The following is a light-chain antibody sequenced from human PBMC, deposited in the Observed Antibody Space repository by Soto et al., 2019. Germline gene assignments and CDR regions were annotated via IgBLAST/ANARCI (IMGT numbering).Light chain of an antibody. CDR1: SSDVGGYNY. CDR2: DVS. CDR3: SSFARSSTLV. V-gene: IGLV2-14*03. J-gene: IGLJ2*01. Sequence: SVLTQPASVSASPGQSVSISCTGTSSDVGGYNYVSWYQHYPGKAPKLIIYDVSNRPSGISNRFSGSKSGNTASLTISGLQAEDEADYYCSSFARSSTLVFGGGTKLTVL.